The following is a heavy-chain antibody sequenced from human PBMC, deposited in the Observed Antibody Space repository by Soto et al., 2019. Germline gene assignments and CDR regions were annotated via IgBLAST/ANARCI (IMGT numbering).Heavy chain of an antibody. V-gene: IGHV3-23*01. D-gene: IGHD6-19*01. CDR2: SSGSGATT. J-gene: IGHJ5*02. CDR3: AKFYLAGWRFDP. Sequence: EVQLLESGGGLVQPGESLRLSCAASGFSFSNYVMTWVRLAPGKGLEWVSGSSGSGATTYYADSVKGRFTISRDNSKNTLYLQMNSLRVEDTAVYYCAKFYLAGWRFDPWGQGTLVTVSS. CDR1: GFSFSNYV.